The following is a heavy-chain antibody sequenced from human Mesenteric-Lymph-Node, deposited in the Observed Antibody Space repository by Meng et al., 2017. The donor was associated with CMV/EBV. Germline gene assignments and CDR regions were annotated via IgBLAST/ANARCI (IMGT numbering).Heavy chain of an antibody. Sequence: GGSLRLSCAASGFTFSNYGMHWVRQAPGKGLEWVALISSDGSNKYYADSVKGRFTISRDNAKNSLYLQMNSLRAEDTALYYCARGAYYDFWSGYQTQAEAFDIWGQGTMVTVSS. D-gene: IGHD3-3*01. J-gene: IGHJ3*02. CDR2: ISSDGSNK. CDR3: ARGAYYDFWSGYQTQAEAFDI. V-gene: IGHV3-30*12. CDR1: GFTFSNYG.